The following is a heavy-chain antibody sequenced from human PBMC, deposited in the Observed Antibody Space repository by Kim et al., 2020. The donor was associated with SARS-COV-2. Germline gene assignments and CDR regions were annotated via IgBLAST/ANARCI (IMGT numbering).Heavy chain of an antibody. J-gene: IGHJ5*02. Sequence: PKSRFTISVDPSKNQVSLKLSSVTAADTAVYYCARESYGSSTNWFDTWGQGTLVTVSS. D-gene: IGHD3-10*01. V-gene: IGHV4-59*01. CDR3: ARESYGSSTNWFDT.